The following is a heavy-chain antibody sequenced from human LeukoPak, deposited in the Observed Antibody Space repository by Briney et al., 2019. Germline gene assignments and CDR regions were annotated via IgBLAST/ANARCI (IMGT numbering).Heavy chain of an antibody. CDR1: GFTFSSYG. J-gene: IGHJ4*02. CDR3: ATQQYGLFAY. CDR2: IRYDGSNK. Sequence: GGSLRLSCAASGFTFSSYGMHWVRQAPGKGLEWVAFIRYDGSNKYYADSVKGRLTISRGNSKNTLYLQMNSLRAEDTAVYYCATQQYGLFAYWGQGTLVTVSS. D-gene: IGHD6-13*01. V-gene: IGHV3-30*02.